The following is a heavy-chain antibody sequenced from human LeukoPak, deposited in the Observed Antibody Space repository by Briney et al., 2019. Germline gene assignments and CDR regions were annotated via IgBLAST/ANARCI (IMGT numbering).Heavy chain of an antibody. D-gene: IGHD5-18*01. J-gene: IGHJ4*02. CDR2: INSDGRST. Sequence: GGSLRLSCAASGFTFSSHWMHWVRQAPGTGLVWVSRINSDGRSTSYADSVQGRFTISRDNAENTLYLQMNSLRAEDTAVYYCAKETGYSYGPTFDYWGQGTLVTVSS. CDR1: GFTFSSHW. CDR3: AKETGYSYGPTFDY. V-gene: IGHV3-74*01.